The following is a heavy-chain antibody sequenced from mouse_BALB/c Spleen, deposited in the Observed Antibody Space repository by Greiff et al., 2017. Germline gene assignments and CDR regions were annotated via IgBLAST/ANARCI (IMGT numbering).Heavy chain of an antibody. Sequence: VQLQQPGAELVKPGASVKLSCKASGYTFTSYWMHWVKQRPGQGLEWIGEINPSNGRTNYNEKFKSKATLTVDKSSSTAYMQLSSLTSEDSAVYYCARWVWYPFAYWGQGTLVTVSA. J-gene: IGHJ3*01. V-gene: IGHV1S81*02. D-gene: IGHD2-10*02. CDR3: ARWVWYPFAY. CDR2: INPSNGRT. CDR1: GYTFTSYW.